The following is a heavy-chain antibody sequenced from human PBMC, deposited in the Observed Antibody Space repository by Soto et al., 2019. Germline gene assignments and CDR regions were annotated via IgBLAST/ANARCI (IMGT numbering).Heavy chain of an antibody. V-gene: IGHV3-23*01. J-gene: IGHJ6*02. Sequence: GSLRLSCAASGFTFSSYAMSWVRQAPGTGLEWVSAISGSGGSTYYADSVKGRFTISRDNSKNTLYLQMNSLRAEDTAVYYCAKEGGVVGPAAVYYYYYGMDVWGQGTTVTVSS. CDR2: ISGSGGST. CDR3: AKEGGVVGPAAVYYYYYGMDV. CDR1: GFTFSSYA. D-gene: IGHD2-2*01.